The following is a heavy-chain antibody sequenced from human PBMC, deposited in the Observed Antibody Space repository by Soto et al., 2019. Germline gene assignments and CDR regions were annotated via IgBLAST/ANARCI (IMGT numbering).Heavy chain of an antibody. CDR1: GFTFDTYW. CDR2: INSDGTIS. D-gene: IGHD2-21*01. CDR3: ARLSGDHSAFFSYGMDA. Sequence: SVGSLRLSCAASGFTFDTYWMSWVRQAPGKGPEWLSGINSDGTISSYADSVKGRFTISRDNARNTLSLQMNSLRADDTAVYYCARLSGDHSAFFSYGMDAWDQGTTVTVSS. V-gene: IGHV3-74*01. J-gene: IGHJ6*02.